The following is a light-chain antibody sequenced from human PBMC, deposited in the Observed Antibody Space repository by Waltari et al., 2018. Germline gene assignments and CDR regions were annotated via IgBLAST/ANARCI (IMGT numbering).Light chain of an antibody. CDR1: QSISGW. Sequence: DIQMTQSPSTLSAFVGDRVTITCRARQSISGWLAWYQQKPGKAPNLLTFKASTLESGVPSRFSGSGSGTEFTLTINSLQPDDFATYYCQQYKSPTWTFGQGTKVEIK. V-gene: IGKV1-5*03. J-gene: IGKJ1*01. CDR2: KAS. CDR3: QQYKSPTWT.